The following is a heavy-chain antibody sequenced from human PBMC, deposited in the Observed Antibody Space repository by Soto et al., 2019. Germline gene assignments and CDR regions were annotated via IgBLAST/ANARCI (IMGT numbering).Heavy chain of an antibody. CDR1: GFTFSSYA. CDR2: ISASGGTT. CDR3: AKGGPSHYYFDY. V-gene: IGHV3-23*01. J-gene: IGHJ4*02. D-gene: IGHD2-2*01. Sequence: PGGSLRLSCAASGFTFSSYAMRWVRQAPGKGLEWVSSISASGGTTYYADSVEGRFTISRDNSKNTLYLQMNSLRAEDTAVYFCAKGGPSHYYFDYWGQGTLVTVSS.